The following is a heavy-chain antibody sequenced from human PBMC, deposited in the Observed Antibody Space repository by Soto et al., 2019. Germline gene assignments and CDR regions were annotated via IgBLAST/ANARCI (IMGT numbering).Heavy chain of an antibody. D-gene: IGHD2-8*01. CDR2: ISASGRS. Sequence: QVQLQESGPGLVKPSETLSLTCTVSGDFISNFYWSWIRQPAGKGLQSLGRISASGRSNYNPNLQSRVAMALDTSKNQFSLRLTSLSAADTAVYFGARGMGRYFDLWGRGTLVTVVS. CDR1: GDFISNFY. J-gene: IGHJ2*01. CDR3: ARGMGRYFDL. V-gene: IGHV4-4*07.